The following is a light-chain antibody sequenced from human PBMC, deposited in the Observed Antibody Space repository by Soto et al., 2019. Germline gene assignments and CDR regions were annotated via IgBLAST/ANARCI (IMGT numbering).Light chain of an antibody. J-gene: IGKJ1*01. Sequence: IQMTQSPATLAASLGDRVTITCRASQSISDWLAWYQLRPGKAPKLLMYHVSNLESGVPSRYSGSGSETEFTLTITGLQPDDFETYYCQQYSSFYPTFGQGTKVDIK. V-gene: IGKV1-5*01. CDR3: QQYSSFYPT. CDR2: HVS. CDR1: QSISDW.